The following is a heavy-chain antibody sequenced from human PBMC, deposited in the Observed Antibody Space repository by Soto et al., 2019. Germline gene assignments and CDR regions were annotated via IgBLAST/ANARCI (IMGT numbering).Heavy chain of an antibody. J-gene: IGHJ4*02. CDR3: ARAPHYYDTREDY. Sequence: EVQLVESGGGLVQPGGSLRLSCAASGFTFSSYSMNWVRKAPGKGLEWVSYISSSSSTIYYADSVKGRFTISRDNAKNSLYLQMNSLRDEDTAVYYCARAPHYYDTREDYWGQGTLVTVSS. CDR1: GFTFSSYS. D-gene: IGHD3-22*01. CDR2: ISSSSSTI. V-gene: IGHV3-48*02.